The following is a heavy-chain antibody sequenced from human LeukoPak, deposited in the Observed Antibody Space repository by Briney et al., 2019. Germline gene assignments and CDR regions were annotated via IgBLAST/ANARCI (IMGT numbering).Heavy chain of an antibody. D-gene: IGHD3-3*01. CDR3: ARHLSDVRLRFLEWSTLPGYFDY. CDR2: IYPGDSDT. CDR1: GYSFTSYW. V-gene: IGHV5-51*01. Sequence: GESLKISCKGSGYSFTSYWIGWVRQMPGKGLEWMGIIYPGDSDTRYSPSFQGQVTISADKSISTAYLQWSSLKASDTAMYYCARHLSDVRLRFLEWSTLPGYFDYWGQGTLVTVSS. J-gene: IGHJ4*02.